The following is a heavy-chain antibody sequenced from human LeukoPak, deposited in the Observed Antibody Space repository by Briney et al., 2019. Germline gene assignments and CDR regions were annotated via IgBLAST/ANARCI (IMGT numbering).Heavy chain of an antibody. D-gene: IGHD6-19*01. Sequence: GGSLRLSCAASGFTFSSYAMHWVRQAPGKGLEWVAVISYDGSNKYYADSVKGRFTISRDNSKNTLYLQMNSLRAEDTAVYYCARVESSSGYWGQGTLVTVSS. J-gene: IGHJ4*02. V-gene: IGHV3-30-3*01. CDR3: ARVESSSGY. CDR1: GFTFSSYA. CDR2: ISYDGSNK.